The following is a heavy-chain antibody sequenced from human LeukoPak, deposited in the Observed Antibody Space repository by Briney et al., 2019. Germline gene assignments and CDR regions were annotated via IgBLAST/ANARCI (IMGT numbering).Heavy chain of an antibody. Sequence: PSETLSLTCTVSGGPISSYYWTWIRQPPGKGLEWIGYIHYSGSTDYNPSLKSRVTISVDTSKNQFSLKLSSVTAADTAVYYCARAHPYCSSTSCYTGGWFDPWGQGTLVTVSS. CDR3: ARAHPYCSSTSCYTGGWFDP. J-gene: IGHJ5*02. CDR2: IHYSGST. V-gene: IGHV4-59*01. CDR1: GGPISSYY. D-gene: IGHD2-2*02.